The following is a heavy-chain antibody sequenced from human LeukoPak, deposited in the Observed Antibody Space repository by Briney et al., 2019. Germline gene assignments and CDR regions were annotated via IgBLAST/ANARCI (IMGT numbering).Heavy chain of an antibody. V-gene: IGHV3-21*06. D-gene: IGHD6-6*01. Sequence: GGSLRLSCAGSGFTFSSHSMNWVRQAPGKGLEWVSSISTSSSYIDYADSVKGRFTISRDNAKNSLYLQMNSLRADDTAVYYCARGSSNIAGRDNWFDPWGEGTLVTVSS. CDR2: ISTSSSYI. CDR3: ARGSSNIAGRDNWFDP. CDR1: GFTFSSHS. J-gene: IGHJ5*02.